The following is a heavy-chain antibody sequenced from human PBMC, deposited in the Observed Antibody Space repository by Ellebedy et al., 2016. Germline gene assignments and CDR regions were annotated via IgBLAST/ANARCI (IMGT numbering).Heavy chain of an antibody. CDR1: GFNFNAYA. CDR3: ARTYTTGPRGWFDP. V-gene: IGHV3-48*04. D-gene: IGHD1-26*01. J-gene: IGHJ5*02. Sequence: GESLKISXAASGFNFNAYAMNWVRQAPGKGLEWVAYITSSTSTIYYADSVKGRFTVSRDNAKNPLYLQMNSLRADNTAVYYCARTYTTGPRGWFDPWGQGTLVSVSS. CDR2: ITSSTSTI.